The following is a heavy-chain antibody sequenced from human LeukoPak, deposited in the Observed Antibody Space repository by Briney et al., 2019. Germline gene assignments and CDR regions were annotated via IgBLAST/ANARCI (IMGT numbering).Heavy chain of an antibody. D-gene: IGHD2-15*01. V-gene: IGHV4-59*01. Sequence: IYYSGSTNYNPSLKSRVTISVDTSKNQFSLKLSSVTAADTAVYYCARDKCSGGSCYLDYWGQGTLVTVSS. J-gene: IGHJ4*02. CDR2: IYYSGST. CDR3: ARDKCSGGSCYLDY.